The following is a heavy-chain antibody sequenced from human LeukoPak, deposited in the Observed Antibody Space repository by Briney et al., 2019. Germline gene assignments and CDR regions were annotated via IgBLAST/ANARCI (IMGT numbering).Heavy chain of an antibody. D-gene: IGHD1-26*01. CDR1: GFTFSSYG. J-gene: IGHJ6*02. V-gene: IGHV3-30*18. CDR2: ISYDGSNK. Sequence: GGSLRLSCAASGFTFSSYGMHWVRQAPGKGLEWVAVISYDGSNKYYADSVKGRFTISRDNSKNTLYLQMNSLRAEDTAVYYCAKEYGIVGATTRPLDYYYGMDVWGQGTTVTVSS. CDR3: AKEYGIVGATTRPLDYYYGMDV.